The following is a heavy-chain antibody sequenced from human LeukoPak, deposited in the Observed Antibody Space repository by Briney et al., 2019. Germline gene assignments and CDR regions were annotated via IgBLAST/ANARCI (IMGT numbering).Heavy chain of an antibody. J-gene: IGHJ5*02. V-gene: IGHV1-8*01. CDR3: ARDPSPPSYYDSSLPPHNWFDP. D-gene: IGHD3-22*01. CDR1: GYTFTSYD. Sequence: ASVKVSCKASGYTFTSYDINWVRQATGQGLEWMGWMNPNSGNTGYAQKFQGRVTITADKSTSTAYMELSSLRSEDTAVYYCARDPSPPSYYDSSLPPHNWFDPWGQGTLVTVSS. CDR2: MNPNSGNT.